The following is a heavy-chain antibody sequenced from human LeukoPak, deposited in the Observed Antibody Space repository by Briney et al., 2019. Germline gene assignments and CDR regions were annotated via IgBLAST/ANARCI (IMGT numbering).Heavy chain of an antibody. CDR3: AKTHGDYVYYFFYAMDV. CDR1: RFTLSTYG. CDR2: IGGGAGT. J-gene: IGHJ6*02. D-gene: IGHD4-17*01. Sequence: GGSLRLSCAVSRFTLSTYGMTWVRQAPGKGLEWVSTIGGGAGTYYADSVKGRFTISRDSSKDTLYLQMNSLRAEDTAVYYCAKTHGDYVYYFFYAMDVWGQGTTVTVSS. V-gene: IGHV3-23*01.